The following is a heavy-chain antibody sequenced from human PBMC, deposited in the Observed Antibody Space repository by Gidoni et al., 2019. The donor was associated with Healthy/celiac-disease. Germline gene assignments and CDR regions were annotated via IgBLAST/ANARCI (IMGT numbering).Heavy chain of an antibody. CDR2: INPSGGRT. Sequence: QVQLVQSGAEVTKPGASVKVSCKASGFSFTTYYLHWVRQAPGQGLEWMGLINPSGGRTSFAQKCQSRVTMTRDRSTSTVYMELSSLRSEDTAVYYCTRPSDRGGSYPFDYWGQGTLVTVSS. CDR1: GFSFTTYY. CDR3: TRPSDRGGSYPFDY. V-gene: IGHV1-46*03. D-gene: IGHD1-26*01. J-gene: IGHJ4*02.